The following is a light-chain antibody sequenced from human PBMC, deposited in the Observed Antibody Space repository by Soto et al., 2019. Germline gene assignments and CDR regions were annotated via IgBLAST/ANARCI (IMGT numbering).Light chain of an antibody. CDR3: QSFWI. CDR1: SSNIGAGFD. V-gene: IGLV1-40*01. CDR2: GDN. J-gene: IGLJ2*01. Sequence: QPVLTQPPSVSGAPGQRVTISCTGSSSNIGAGFDVHWYQQFPGTAPKLVIYGDNNRPSGVPDRFSGSKSDTSASLTISGLQAEDEADYYCQSFWIFGGGTKLTVL.